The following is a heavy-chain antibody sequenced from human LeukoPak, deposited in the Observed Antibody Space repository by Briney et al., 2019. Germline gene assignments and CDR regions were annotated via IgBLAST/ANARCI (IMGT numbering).Heavy chain of an antibody. Sequence: SETLSLTCTVSGGSISSYYWSWIRQPAGKGLEWIGRIYTSGSTNYNPSLKSRVTMSVDTSKNQFSLKLSSVTAADTAVYYCARDVWQQPRKLYYYYYMDVWGKGTTVTVSS. CDR2: IYTSGST. CDR3: ARDVWQQPRKLYYYYYMDV. D-gene: IGHD6-13*01. V-gene: IGHV4-4*07. CDR1: GGSISSYY. J-gene: IGHJ6*03.